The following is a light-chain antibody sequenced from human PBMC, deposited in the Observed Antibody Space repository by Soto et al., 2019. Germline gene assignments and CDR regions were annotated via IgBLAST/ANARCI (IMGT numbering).Light chain of an antibody. CDR1: SSDVGTYDL. Sequence: QSALTQPASVSGSPGQSITISCTGTSSDVGTYDLVSWYQQHPGKAPKLMIYEGTKRPSGVSNCFSGSKSGNTASLTISGLQAEDEADYYCCSYAGSRNVVFGGGTQLTVL. V-gene: IGLV2-23*01. J-gene: IGLJ2*01. CDR3: CSYAGSRNVV. CDR2: EGT.